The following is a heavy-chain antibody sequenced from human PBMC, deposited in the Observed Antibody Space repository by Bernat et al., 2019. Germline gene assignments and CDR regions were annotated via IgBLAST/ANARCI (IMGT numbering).Heavy chain of an antibody. D-gene: IGHD3/OR15-3a*01. V-gene: IGHV3-53*01. Sequence: EVQLVESGGGLIQPGGSLRLSCAASGFTVSSNYMSWVRQAPGEGLEWVSVIYSGGSTYYADSVKGRFTISSDNSKTTLYLPMNRLRAEATAVYYCARGNSLDVYAFDIWGQGTMVTVSS. CDR2: IYSGGST. CDR1: GFTVSSNY. CDR3: ARGNSLDVYAFDI. J-gene: IGHJ3*02.